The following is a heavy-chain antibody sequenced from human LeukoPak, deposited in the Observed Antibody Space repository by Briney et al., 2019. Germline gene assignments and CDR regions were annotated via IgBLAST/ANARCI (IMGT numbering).Heavy chain of an antibody. Sequence: SETLSLTCTVSDGSISSGGYYWSWIRQPPGKGLEWIGYIYHSGSTYYNPSLKSRVTISVDRSKNQFSLKLSSVTAADTAVYYCARDGSGSPQPVVYWGQGTQVTVSS. D-gene: IGHD3-10*01. J-gene: IGHJ4*02. CDR2: IYHSGST. V-gene: IGHV4-30-2*01. CDR3: ARDGSGSPQPVVY. CDR1: DGSISSGGYY.